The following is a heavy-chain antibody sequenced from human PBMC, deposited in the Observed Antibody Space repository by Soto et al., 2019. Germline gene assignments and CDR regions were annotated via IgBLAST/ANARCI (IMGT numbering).Heavy chain of an antibody. V-gene: IGHV1-18*01. CDR1: GYTFTSHG. Sequence: QVQLVQSGTEVKKPGASVKVSCKASGYTFTSHGISWVRQAPGQGLEWMGWISTYSGNTNYAQKLQDRVTMTTDTSTSTAYMELMSLRFDDTAVYYCAREEGSRWYGVDYWGQGALVTVSS. J-gene: IGHJ4*02. CDR2: ISTYSGNT. D-gene: IGHD6-13*01. CDR3: AREEGSRWYGVDY.